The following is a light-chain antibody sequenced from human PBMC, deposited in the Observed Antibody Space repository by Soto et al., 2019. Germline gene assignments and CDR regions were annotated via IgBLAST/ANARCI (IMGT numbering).Light chain of an antibody. CDR3: QQYDSIPTT. Sequence: DIQMTQSPSMLSASVGDRVTITCRASQSISTYLAWYQQKPGKAPKLLIYDASSLESGVPSRFSGSGSGTEFTLTISSLQPDDFSTYYCQQYDSIPTTFGQGTKVEIK. V-gene: IGKV1-5*01. CDR2: DAS. J-gene: IGKJ1*01. CDR1: QSISTY.